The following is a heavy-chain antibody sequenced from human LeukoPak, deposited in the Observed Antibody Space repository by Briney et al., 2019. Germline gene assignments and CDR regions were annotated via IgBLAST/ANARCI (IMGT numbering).Heavy chain of an antibody. CDR1: GFTVSSNY. CDR2: IYSGGST. CDR3: ASWVGSYAWYFDL. J-gene: IGHJ2*01. D-gene: IGHD1-26*01. V-gene: IGHV3-53*01. Sequence: GGSLRLSCAASGFTVSSNYMSWVRQAPGKGLEWVSVIYSGGSTYYADSVKGRFTISRDNSKNTLYLQMNSLRAEDTAVYYCASWVGSYAWYFDLWGRGTLVTVSS.